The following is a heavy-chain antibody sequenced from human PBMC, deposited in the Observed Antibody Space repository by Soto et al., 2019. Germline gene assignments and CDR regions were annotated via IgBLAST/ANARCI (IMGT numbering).Heavy chain of an antibody. CDR2: ISYDGSNK. V-gene: IGHV3-30*18. CDR3: AKVTVVVVINTWYFDY. J-gene: IGHJ4*02. CDR1: GFTFSSYG. D-gene: IGHD3-22*01. Sequence: QVQLVGSGGGVVQPGRSLRLSCAASGFTFSSYGMHWVRQAPGKGLEWVAVISYDGSNKYYADSVKGRFTISRDNSKNTLYLQMNSLRAEDTAVYYCAKVTVVVVINTWYFDYWGQGTLVTVSS.